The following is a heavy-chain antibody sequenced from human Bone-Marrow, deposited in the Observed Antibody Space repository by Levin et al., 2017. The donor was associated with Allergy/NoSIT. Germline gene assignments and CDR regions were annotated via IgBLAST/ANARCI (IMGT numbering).Heavy chain of an antibody. CDR1: GGTFSSYA. Sequence: VASVKVSCKASGGTFSSYAISWVRQAPGQGLEWMGGIIPIFGTANYAQKFQGRVTITADESTSTAYMELSSLRSEDTAVYYCAREYPDDAFDIWGQGTMVTVSS. V-gene: IGHV1-69*13. CDR3: AREYPDDAFDI. J-gene: IGHJ3*02. CDR2: IIPIFGTA.